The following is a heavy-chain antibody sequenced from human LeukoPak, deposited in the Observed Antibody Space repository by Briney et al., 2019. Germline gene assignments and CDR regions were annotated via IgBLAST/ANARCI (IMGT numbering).Heavy chain of an antibody. Sequence: HPGGSLRLSCAASGFTFSSYAMSWVRQAPGKGLEWVSAISGSGGSTYYADSVKGRFTISRDNSKNTLYLQMNSLRAEDTAVYYCSKGGANTYYHYDMDVLGKGTTVTVSS. D-gene: IGHD1-26*01. CDR1: GFTFSSYA. V-gene: IGHV3-23*01. CDR2: ISGSGGST. J-gene: IGHJ6*03. CDR3: SKGGANTYYHYDMDV.